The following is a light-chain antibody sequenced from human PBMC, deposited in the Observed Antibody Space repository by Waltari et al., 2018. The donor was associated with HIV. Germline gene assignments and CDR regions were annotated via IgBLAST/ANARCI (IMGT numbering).Light chain of an antibody. V-gene: IGLV2-23*02. CDR1: SSNVAIYNL. Sequence: QSALTQPASVSGSPGQSITISCTATSSNVAIYNLVSWYQQHPGKAPKVMSYAVTKRPSGVSNRFSGSKSDNTASLTISGLQAEDEADYYCCSYAGTGTYVFGTGTKVTVL. CDR2: AVT. CDR3: CSYAGTGTYV. J-gene: IGLJ1*01.